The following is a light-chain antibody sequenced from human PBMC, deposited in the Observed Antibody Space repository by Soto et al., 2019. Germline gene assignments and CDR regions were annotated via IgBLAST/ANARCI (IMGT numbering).Light chain of an antibody. V-gene: IGKV3-20*01. J-gene: IGKJ1*01. CDR1: QSVGGSS. Sequence: PGERATASCRSSQSVGGSSLAWYQQRPGQAPRLLIYDTSKRATGIPDRFSGSGSGTDFTLTISRLEPEDFAVYYCQQYGSSGTFGQGTKVDIK. CDR3: QQYGSSGT. CDR2: DTS.